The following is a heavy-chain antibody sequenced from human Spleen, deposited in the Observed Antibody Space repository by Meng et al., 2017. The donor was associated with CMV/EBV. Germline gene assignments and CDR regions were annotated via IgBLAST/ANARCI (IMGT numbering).Heavy chain of an antibody. V-gene: IGHV3-7*01. D-gene: IGHD3-3*01. J-gene: IGHJ6*02. CDR1: GFTFSSYW. CDR2: IKQDGGEK. CDR3: ARDDSVITIFGVVTNYYGMDV. Sequence: GGSLRLSCAASGFTFSSYWMSWVRQAPGKGLEWVANIKQDGGEKYYVDSVKGRFTISRDNAKNSLYLQMNSLRAEDTAVYYCARDDSVITIFGVVTNYYGMDVWGQGTTVTVSS.